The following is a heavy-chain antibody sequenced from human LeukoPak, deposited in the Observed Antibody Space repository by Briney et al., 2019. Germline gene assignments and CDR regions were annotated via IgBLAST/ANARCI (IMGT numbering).Heavy chain of an antibody. J-gene: IGHJ6*03. Sequence: ASVKVSCKASGYTFTSYGISWVRQAPGQGLEWMGWISAYNGNTNYAQKFQGRVTMTRNTSISTAYMELSSLRSEDTAVYYCARAPVTTVYYYYMDVWGKGTTVTVSS. CDR2: ISAYNGNT. CDR1: GYTFTSYG. CDR3: ARAPVTTVYYYYMDV. D-gene: IGHD4-11*01. V-gene: IGHV1-18*01.